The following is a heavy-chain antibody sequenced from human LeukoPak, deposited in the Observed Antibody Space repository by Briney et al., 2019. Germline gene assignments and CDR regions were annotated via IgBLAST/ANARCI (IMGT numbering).Heavy chain of an antibody. D-gene: IGHD2-15*01. CDR3: ARGGGSYCSGGSCYSDY. CDR1: GGTFSIYA. Sequence: GASVTVSFKASGGTFSIYAISWVRQAQGQGKEWKGRIIPILGIANYAQKFQGRVTITADKSTSTAYMEFSSLRSEDTAVYYCARGGGSYCSGGSCYSDYWGQGTLVTVSS. V-gene: IGHV1-69*04. CDR2: IIPILGIA. J-gene: IGHJ4*02.